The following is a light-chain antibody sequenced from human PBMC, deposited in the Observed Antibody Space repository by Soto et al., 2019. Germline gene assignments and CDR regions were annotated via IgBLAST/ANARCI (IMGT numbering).Light chain of an antibody. CDR3: QHYETYSGT. V-gene: IGKV1-5*03. CDR2: RAS. Sequence: DLQLTQSPSSLSASMGDRVTITCRASQIISSWLAWYQQKSGEAPKLLIYRASNLVSGVPSRFSGSGSGTEFTLTISGLQPDDFSIYYCQHYETYSGTFGPGTKVDL. CDR1: QIISSW. J-gene: IGKJ3*01.